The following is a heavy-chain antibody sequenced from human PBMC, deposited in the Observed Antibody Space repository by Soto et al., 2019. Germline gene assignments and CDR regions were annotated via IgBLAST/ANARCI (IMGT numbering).Heavy chain of an antibody. V-gene: IGHV1-69*14. CDR1: GGTFSSYA. D-gene: IGHD2-15*01. J-gene: IGHJ6*02. CDR2: IIPIFGTA. CDR3: AREVIRYIVVVVDATLGGTDV. Sequence: QVQLVQSGAEVKKPGSSVKVSCKASGGTFSSYAISWVRQAPGQGLEWMGGIIPIFGTANYAQKFQGRVTITADKSTSTAYMELSSLRSEDTAVYYCAREVIRYIVVVVDATLGGTDVWGQGTTVTVSS.